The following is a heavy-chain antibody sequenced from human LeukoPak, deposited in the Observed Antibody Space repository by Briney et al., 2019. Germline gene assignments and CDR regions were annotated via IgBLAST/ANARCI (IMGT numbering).Heavy chain of an antibody. CDR1: GGTFSSYA. Sequence: ASVKVSCKASGGTFSSYAISWVRQAPGQGLEWMGRIIPILGIANYAQKFQGRVTITADESTSTAYMELSSLRSEDTAVYYCARGDSGYCSSTSCYPFDYWGQGTLVTVSS. V-gene: IGHV1-69*04. CDR2: IIPILGIA. J-gene: IGHJ4*02. CDR3: ARGDSGYCSSTSCYPFDY. D-gene: IGHD2-2*01.